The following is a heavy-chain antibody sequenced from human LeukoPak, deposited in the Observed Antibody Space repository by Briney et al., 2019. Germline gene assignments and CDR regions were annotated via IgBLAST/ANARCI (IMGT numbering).Heavy chain of an antibody. CDR3: ARVAWPDSFDI. V-gene: IGHV3-23*01. J-gene: IGHJ3*02. CDR1: GFTFPSFG. Sequence: GGSLRLSCAASGFTFPSFGMGWIRQGPGKGLEWVSTIRSNSENTYYADSVRGRFTVSRDNSKNTLFLQMNSLRAEDTAIYYCARVAWPDSFDIWGQGTMVTVSS. D-gene: IGHD5-24*01. CDR2: IRSNSENT.